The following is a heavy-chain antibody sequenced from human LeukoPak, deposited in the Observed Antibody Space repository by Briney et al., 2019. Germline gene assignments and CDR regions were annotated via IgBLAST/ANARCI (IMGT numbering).Heavy chain of an antibody. D-gene: IGHD2-8*02. V-gene: IGHV3-30*02. Sequence: GGSLRLSCAASGFTFSSYGMHWVRQAPGKGLGWVAFIRYDGSNKYYADSVRGRFTISRDNSKSTLSLQMNSLRAEDTAIYYCATYRQVLLPFESWGQGTLVTVSS. CDR1: GFTFSSYG. CDR3: ATYRQVLLPFES. J-gene: IGHJ4*02. CDR2: IRYDGSNK.